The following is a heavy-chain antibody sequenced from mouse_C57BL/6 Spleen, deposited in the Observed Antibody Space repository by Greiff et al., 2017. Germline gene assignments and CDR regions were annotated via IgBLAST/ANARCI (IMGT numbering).Heavy chain of an antibody. CDR2: INPNNGGT. J-gene: IGHJ3*01. Sequence: EVQLQQSGPELVKPGASVKISCKASGYTFTDYYMNWVKQSHGQSLEWIGDINPNNGGTSYNQKFKGKATLTVDKSSRTAYMELRIRTSEDSAVYYCARGYYAYWGQGTLVTVSA. CDR1: GYTFTDYY. V-gene: IGHV1-26*01. CDR3: ARGYYAY. D-gene: IGHD2-3*01.